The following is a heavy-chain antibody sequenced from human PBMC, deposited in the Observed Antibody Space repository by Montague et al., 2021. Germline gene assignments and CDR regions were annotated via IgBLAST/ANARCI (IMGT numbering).Heavy chain of an antibody. J-gene: IGHJ4*02. CDR3: ARRGIVGGGQKGYFYAMDV. D-gene: IGHD1-26*01. Sequence: SETLSLTCAVSGGSFSVYSWTWIRQSPGNRLEWIGEVNERGSSNFNPSPKSRLTISVDTSNKHLSLNLRSVTAADTAVYYCARRGIVGGGQKGYFYAMDVWGQGTLVTVSS. V-gene: IGHV4-34*01. CDR2: VNERGSS. CDR1: GGSFSVYS.